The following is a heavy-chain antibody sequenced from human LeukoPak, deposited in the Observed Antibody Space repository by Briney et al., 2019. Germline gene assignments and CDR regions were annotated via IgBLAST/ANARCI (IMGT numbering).Heavy chain of an antibody. D-gene: IGHD4-17*01. Sequence: GGSLRLSCSASGFTFSPYWMSWIRQGPGKGLEGVASIHPDGGDKFYVDSVKGRFTIPRDNTWNSLFLDLSSLRADDTAMYFCARLFGGVTTFDYWGQGALVTVSS. CDR3: ARLFGGVTTFDY. CDR2: IHPDGGDK. V-gene: IGHV3-7*01. CDR1: GFTFSPYW. J-gene: IGHJ4*02.